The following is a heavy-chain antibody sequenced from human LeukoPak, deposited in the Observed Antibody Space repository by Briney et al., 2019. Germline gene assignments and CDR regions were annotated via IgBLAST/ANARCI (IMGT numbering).Heavy chain of an antibody. CDR3: AKVLGRGTTIPDFDY. Sequence: PGRSLRLSCAASGFTFSSYAMHWVRQAPGKGLEWVSAISGSGGSTYYADSVKGRFTISRDNSKNTLYLQMNSLRAEDTAVYYCAKVLGRGTTIPDFDYWGQGTLVTVSS. V-gene: IGHV3-23*01. CDR2: ISGSGGST. CDR1: GFTFSSYA. D-gene: IGHD5-12*01. J-gene: IGHJ4*02.